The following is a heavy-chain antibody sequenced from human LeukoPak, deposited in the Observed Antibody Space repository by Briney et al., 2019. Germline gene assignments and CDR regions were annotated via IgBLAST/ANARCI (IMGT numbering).Heavy chain of an antibody. Sequence: GGSLRLSCEPSGFPLSSYWMLWVRQAPGKGLVWVSRISGDGTIKTYADFVRGRFTISRDNTKNILYLQMNSLKVEDTATYFCSRAQFYYWGPGVLWTVSS. CDR3: SRAQFYY. J-gene: IGHJ4*02. V-gene: IGHV3-74*03. CDR2: ISGDGTIK. CDR1: GFPLSSYW.